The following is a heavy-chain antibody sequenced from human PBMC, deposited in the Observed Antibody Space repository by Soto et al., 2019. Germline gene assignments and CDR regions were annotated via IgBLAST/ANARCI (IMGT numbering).Heavy chain of an antibody. Sequence: PGGSLRLSCATSGFTFSSHGMSWVRQAPGKGLDWVSGISGNGRNTYYADSVKGRFTISRDNSKNTLFLQMNSLRAEDTAVYYCAKGCYGSPTCPFDYWGQGTLVTVSS. CDR1: GFTFSSHG. D-gene: IGHD2-2*01. CDR3: AKGCYGSPTCPFDY. CDR2: ISGNGRNT. V-gene: IGHV3-23*01. J-gene: IGHJ4*02.